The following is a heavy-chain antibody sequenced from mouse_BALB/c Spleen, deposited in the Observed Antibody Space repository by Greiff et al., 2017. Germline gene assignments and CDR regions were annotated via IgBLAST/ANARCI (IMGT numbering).Heavy chain of an antibody. D-gene: IGHD2-10*02. CDR3: ARGPRGFAY. V-gene: IGHV5-9-4*01. Sequence: EVQLVESGGGLVKPGGSLKLSCAASGFTFSSYAMSWVRQYPEKRLEWVAEISSGGSYTYYPDTVTGRFTISRDNAKNTLYLEMSSLRSEDTAMYYCARGPRGFAYWGQGTLVTVSA. J-gene: IGHJ3*01. CDR1: GFTFSSYA. CDR2: ISSGGSYT.